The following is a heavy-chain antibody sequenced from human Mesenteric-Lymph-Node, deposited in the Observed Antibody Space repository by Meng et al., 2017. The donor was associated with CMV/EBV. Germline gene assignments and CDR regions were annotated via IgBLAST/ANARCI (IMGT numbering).Heavy chain of an antibody. CDR2: IHPNSGTT. V-gene: IGHV1-2*02. J-gene: IGHJ4*02. CDR1: GYTFTAYC. CDR3: ARGDTVVTPDY. Sequence: ASVKVSCKASGYTFTAYCIHWMRQAPGQGLEWVGWIHPNSGTTNYAKNFQGRVTMTRDTSITTGYMELSSLRSDDTAVYYCARGDTVVTPDYWGQGSLVTVSS. D-gene: IGHD4-23*01.